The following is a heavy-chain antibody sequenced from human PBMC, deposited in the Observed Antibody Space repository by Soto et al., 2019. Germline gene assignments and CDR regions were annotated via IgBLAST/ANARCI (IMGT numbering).Heavy chain of an antibody. Sequence: GGSLRLSFAASGFTFSSYAMSWVRQAPGKGLEWVSAISCSDNSTYYAYSVKGRLTIYRDNSKNTLYLKMSRLRADDTAVYYCAPMGXWGQGTTVTVS. V-gene: IGHV3-23*01. CDR2: ISCSDNST. CDR1: GFTFSSYA. J-gene: IGHJ6*02. CDR3: APMGX.